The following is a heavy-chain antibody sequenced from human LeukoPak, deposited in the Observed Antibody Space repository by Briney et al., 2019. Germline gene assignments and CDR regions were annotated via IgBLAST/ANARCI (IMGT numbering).Heavy chain of an antibody. CDR3: ARERRGVIIRAVFDI. CDR1: GGSISSYY. CDR2: IYTSGST. J-gene: IGHJ3*02. Sequence: SETLSLTCTVSGGSISSYYWSWIRQPAGKGLEWIGRIYTSGSTNYNPSLKSRVTMSVDTSKNQFSLKLSSVTAADTAVYYCARERRGVIIRAVFDIWGQGTMVTVSS. V-gene: IGHV4-4*07. D-gene: IGHD3-10*01.